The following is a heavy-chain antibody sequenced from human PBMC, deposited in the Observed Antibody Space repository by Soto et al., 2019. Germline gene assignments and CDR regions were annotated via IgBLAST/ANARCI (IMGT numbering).Heavy chain of an antibody. J-gene: IGHJ6*02. CDR1: GYNFAGYW. CDR3: ARRGMDV. V-gene: IGHV5-51*01. CDR2: IYPVYSDT. Sequence: GESLKVSYKGSGYNFAGYWIAWVRQMPGKGLEWMGIIYPVYSDTRYSPSFKGEVPIAAEKSISTAYLQWSSLKASDTAMCYSARRGMDVGGQGTTVTVS.